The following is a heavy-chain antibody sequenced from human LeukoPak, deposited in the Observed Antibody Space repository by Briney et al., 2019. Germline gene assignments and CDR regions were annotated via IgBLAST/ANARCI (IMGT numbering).Heavy chain of an antibody. CDR2: IYYSGST. D-gene: IGHD2-2*01. Sequence: PSETLSLTCTVSGGSISKSSSYWGWIRQPPGKGLEWIGTIYYSGSTYYNPSLKSRVTISLATSKNQFFLKLSSVTAADTAVYFCTKVPDTWLQADPWGQGTLVTVSS. CDR1: GGSISKSSSY. V-gene: IGHV4-39*01. J-gene: IGHJ5*02. CDR3: TKVPDTWLQADP.